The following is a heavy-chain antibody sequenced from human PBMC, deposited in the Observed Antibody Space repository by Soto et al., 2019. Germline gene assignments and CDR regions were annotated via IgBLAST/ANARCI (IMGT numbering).Heavy chain of an antibody. CDR2: ISSSSDDI. D-gene: IGHD3-10*01. CDR1: GFSFSDYS. Sequence: GSLRLTCVGSGFSFSDYSMNWVRQAPGKGLQWISYISSSSDDIHYADSVKGRFTVSRDNSKNTLYLQMNSLRAEDTAVYYCAKDLTSGSYYGLFDYWGQGTLVTVSS. CDR3: AKDLTSGSYYGLFDY. V-gene: IGHV3-21*05. J-gene: IGHJ4*02.